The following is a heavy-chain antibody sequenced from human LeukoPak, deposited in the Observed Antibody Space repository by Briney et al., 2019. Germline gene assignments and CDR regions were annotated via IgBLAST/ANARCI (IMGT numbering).Heavy chain of an antibody. CDR3: TTWNPISIAEALG. CDR1: GFTLSNVW. D-gene: IGHD6-13*01. V-gene: IGHV3-15*01. Sequence: GGSLRLSCAASGFTLSNVWMNWVRQAPGKGLEWVGRIKSKSDGGTTDYAAPVKGRFTISRDDSKNTLYLQINSLKSEDTAVYYCTTWNPISIAEALGWGQGTLVTVSS. J-gene: IGHJ4*02. CDR2: IKSKSDGGTT.